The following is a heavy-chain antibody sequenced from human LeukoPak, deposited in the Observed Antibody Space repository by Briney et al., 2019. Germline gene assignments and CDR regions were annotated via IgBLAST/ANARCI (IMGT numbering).Heavy chain of an antibody. CDR1: GGSFSDYY. CDR3: AREGTIYDSSGYNLDY. Sequence: PSETLSLTCAIYGGSFSDYYWSWIRQPPGKGLEWIGEINHSGSTNYNPSLKSRVTISVDTSKNQFSLKLSSVTAADTAVHYCAREGTIYDSSGYNLDYWGQGTLVTVSS. CDR2: INHSGST. V-gene: IGHV4-34*01. D-gene: IGHD3-22*01. J-gene: IGHJ4*02.